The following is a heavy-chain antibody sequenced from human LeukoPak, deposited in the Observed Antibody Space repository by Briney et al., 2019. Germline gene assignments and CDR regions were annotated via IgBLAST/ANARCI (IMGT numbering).Heavy chain of an antibody. Sequence: GASVKVSCKASGYTFTGYYMHWVRQAPGQGLEWMGWINPNSGGTNYAQKFQGRVTMTRDTSISTAYMERSGLRSDGTAVYYSAWGGGGLGRPYNWFDPWGQGKLVTVSS. CDR1: GYTFTGYY. J-gene: IGHJ5*02. CDR3: AWGGGGLGRPYNWFDP. D-gene: IGHD3-16*01. CDR2: INPNSGGT. V-gene: IGHV1-2*02.